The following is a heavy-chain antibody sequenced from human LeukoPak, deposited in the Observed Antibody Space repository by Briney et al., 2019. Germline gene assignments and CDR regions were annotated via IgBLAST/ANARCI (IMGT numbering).Heavy chain of an antibody. CDR3: ARGLMAFKRGYSGYDFGVDFDY. Sequence: GGSLRLSCAASGFSVNNYWMHWVRQAPGKGLVWVSRINIDGSITNYADSVKGRFTISRDNAKNTLDLQMNSLRPEDTAVYYCARGLMAFKRGYSGYDFGVDFDYWGQGTLVTVSS. J-gene: IGHJ4*02. V-gene: IGHV3-74*01. CDR1: GFSVNNYW. D-gene: IGHD5-12*01. CDR2: INIDGSIT.